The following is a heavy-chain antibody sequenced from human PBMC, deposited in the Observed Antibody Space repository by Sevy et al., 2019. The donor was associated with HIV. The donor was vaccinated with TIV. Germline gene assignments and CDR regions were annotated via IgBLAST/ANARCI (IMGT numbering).Heavy chain of an antibody. CDR3: ARDLIVVVPAAIVGGMDV. CDR2: ISYDGSNK. CDR1: GFTFSSYA. J-gene: IGHJ6*02. D-gene: IGHD2-2*02. Sequence: GGSLRLSCAASGFTFSSYAMHWVRQAPGKGLEWVAVISYDGSNKYYADSVKGRFTISRDNSKNTLYLQMNSLRAEDTAVYYCARDLIVVVPAAIVGGMDVWGQGTTLTVFS. V-gene: IGHV3-30*04.